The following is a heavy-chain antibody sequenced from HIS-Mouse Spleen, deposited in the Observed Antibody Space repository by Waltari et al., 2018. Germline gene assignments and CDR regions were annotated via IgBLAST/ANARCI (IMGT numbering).Heavy chain of an antibody. D-gene: IGHD6-13*01. V-gene: IGHV4-39*07. J-gene: IGHJ2*01. Sequence: QLQLQESGPGLVKPSETLSLTCTVSGGSISSSSYYWGWIRQPPGKGLEWIGSIYYRGCTYYNPSLKSRVTISVDTSKNQFSLKLSSVTAADTAVYYCAREIPYSSSLYDWYFDLWGRGTLVTVSS. CDR3: AREIPYSSSLYDWYFDL. CDR1: GGSISSSSYY. CDR2: IYYRGCT.